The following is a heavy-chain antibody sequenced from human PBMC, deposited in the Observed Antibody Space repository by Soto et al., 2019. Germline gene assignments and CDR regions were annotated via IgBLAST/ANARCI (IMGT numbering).Heavy chain of an antibody. CDR2: ISSSSSYI. V-gene: IGHV3-21*01. CDR3: ARDRKPIVVVPDAKLRNYGMDV. J-gene: IGHJ6*02. Sequence: PGGSLRLSCAASGFTFSSYSMNWVRQAPGKGLEWVSSISSSSSYIYYADSVKGRFTISRDNAKNSLYLQMNSLRAEDTAVYYCARDRKPIVVVPDAKLRNYGMDVWGQGTTVTVSS. D-gene: IGHD2-2*01. CDR1: GFTFSSYS.